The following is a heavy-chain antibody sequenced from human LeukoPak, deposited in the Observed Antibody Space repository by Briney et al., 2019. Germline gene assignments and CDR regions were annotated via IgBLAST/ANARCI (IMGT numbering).Heavy chain of an antibody. CDR3: ARDDYGDYFLGYYYYMDV. CDR2: ISAYNGNT. J-gene: IGHJ6*03. V-gene: IGHV1-18*01. D-gene: IGHD4-17*01. Sequence: ASVEVSCKASGYTFTSYGISWVRQAPGQGLEWMGWISAYNGNTNYAQKLQGRVTMTTDTSTSTAYMELRSLRSDDTAVYYCARDDYGDYFLGYYYYMDVWGKGTTVTISS. CDR1: GYTFTSYG.